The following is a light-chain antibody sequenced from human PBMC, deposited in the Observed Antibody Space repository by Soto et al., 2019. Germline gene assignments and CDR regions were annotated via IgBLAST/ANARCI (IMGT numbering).Light chain of an antibody. CDR2: GDN. Sequence: QTVVTQQPSASGTPGQRVTIFCSGSSSNIGSHPVNWYQQFPGTAPKLLIYGDNKRPPGVPDRFSGSRSGTSASLAISGLRSEDEADYYCAPWDDSLKGWVFGAGTKLTVL. V-gene: IGLV1-44*01. CDR1: SSNIGSHP. CDR3: APWDDSLKGWV. J-gene: IGLJ3*02.